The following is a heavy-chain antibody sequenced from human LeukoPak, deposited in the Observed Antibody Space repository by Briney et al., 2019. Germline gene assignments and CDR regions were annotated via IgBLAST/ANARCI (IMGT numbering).Heavy chain of an antibody. CDR2: IYHSGST. D-gene: IGHD1-26*01. CDR3: ARGQWELTD. Sequence: SETLSLTCTVSGGSISTSNWWNWVRQPPGKGLQWIGEIYHSGSTNYNPSLKSRVTISLDKSKNLLSLKVSSVTAADTAVYYCARGQWELTDWGQGTLVTVSS. J-gene: IGHJ4*02. V-gene: IGHV4-4*02. CDR1: GGSISTSNW.